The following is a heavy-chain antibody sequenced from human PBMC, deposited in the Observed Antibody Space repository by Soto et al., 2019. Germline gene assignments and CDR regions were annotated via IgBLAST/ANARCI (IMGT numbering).Heavy chain of an antibody. CDR3: ATSTYYDFWSGYSVPTYYYYMDV. V-gene: IGHV4-34*01. CDR2: INHSGST. D-gene: IGHD3-3*01. J-gene: IGHJ6*03. Sequence: SETLSLTCAVYGGSFSGYYWSWIRQPPGKGLEWIGEINHSGSTNYNPSLKSRVTISVDTSKNQFSLKLSSVTAADTAVYYCATSTYYDFWSGYSVPTYYYYMDVWGKGTTVTVSS. CDR1: GGSFSGYY.